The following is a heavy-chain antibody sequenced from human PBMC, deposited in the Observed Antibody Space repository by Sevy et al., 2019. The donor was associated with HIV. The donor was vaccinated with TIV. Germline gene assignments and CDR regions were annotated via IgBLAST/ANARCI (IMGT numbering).Heavy chain of an antibody. Sequence: GGSLRLSCAASGFTFGSYWMTWVRQAPGKGLEWVANIKEDGSGRFDVDSVRGRFTVSRDNAKKTLYLQMNNLRGEDTALYYCARLYSSSPGRGLDNWGQGALVTVSS. CDR2: IKEDGSGR. CDR1: GFTFGSYW. J-gene: IGHJ4*02. D-gene: IGHD4-4*01. V-gene: IGHV3-7*01. CDR3: ARLYSSSPGRGLDN.